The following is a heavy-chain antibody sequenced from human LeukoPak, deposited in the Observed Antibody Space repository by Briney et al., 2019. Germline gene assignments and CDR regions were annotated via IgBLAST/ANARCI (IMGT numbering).Heavy chain of an antibody. J-gene: IGHJ5*02. Sequence: GGSLRLSCAASGSTFSGSAMHWVRQASGKGLEWVGRIRSKANSYATAYAASVKGRFTISRDDSKNTTYLQMNSLETEDTAMYFCTRPSFDPWGQGTLVTVSS. CDR1: GSTFSGSA. CDR2: IRSKANSYAT. V-gene: IGHV3-73*01. CDR3: TRPSFDP.